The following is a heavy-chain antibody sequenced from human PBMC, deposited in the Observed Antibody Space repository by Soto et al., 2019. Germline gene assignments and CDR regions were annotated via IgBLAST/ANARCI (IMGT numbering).Heavy chain of an antibody. CDR3: ARGDLLDCPNYFDLEV. J-gene: IGHJ6*01. D-gene: IGHD3-22*01. CDR2: NIPHFGPA. Sequence: GASVEVAFKASWDSFNNYFFNLLLQAPLQGREWVGGNIPHFGPAKYPQKFQGRATITADTPTNTVFMELLSLTSDDTAIYYCARGDLLDCPNYFDLEVWGPGNSVNVSS. CDR1: WDSFNNYF. V-gene: IGHV1-69*06.